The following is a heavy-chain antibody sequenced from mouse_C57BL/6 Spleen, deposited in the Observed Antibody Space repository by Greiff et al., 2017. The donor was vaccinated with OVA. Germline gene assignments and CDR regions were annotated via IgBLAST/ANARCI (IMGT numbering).Heavy chain of an antibody. Sequence: VQLQQSGAELVRPGASVTLSCKASGYTFTDYEMHWVKQTPVHGLEWIGAIDPETGGTAYNQKFKGKAILTADKSSSTAYMELRSLTSEDSAVYYCTGYGSSYLDYWGQGTTLTVSS. CDR1: GYTFTDYE. CDR2: IDPETGGT. V-gene: IGHV1-15*01. CDR3: TGYGSSYLDY. D-gene: IGHD1-1*01. J-gene: IGHJ2*01.